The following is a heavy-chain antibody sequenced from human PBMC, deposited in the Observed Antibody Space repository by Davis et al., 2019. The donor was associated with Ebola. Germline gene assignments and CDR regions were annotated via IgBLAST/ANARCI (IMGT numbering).Heavy chain of an antibody. Sequence: SGPTLVKPTPTLTLTCTVSWFSLSTAGICVIWVRQPPGKALEWLARIDWDDDTYYSTSLKTRLTISMDTSKNQVVLTMTNMDPADTATYYCARLTGAYRDNAIEMWGQGTMVTVSS. D-gene: IGHD3-16*01. V-gene: IGHV2-70*11. CDR3: ARLTGAYRDNAIEM. J-gene: IGHJ3*02. CDR1: WFSLSTAGIC. CDR2: IDWDDDT.